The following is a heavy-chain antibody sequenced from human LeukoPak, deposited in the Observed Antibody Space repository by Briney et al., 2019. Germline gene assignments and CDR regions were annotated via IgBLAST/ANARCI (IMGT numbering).Heavy chain of an antibody. CDR3: ARSLTYSSGWGY. V-gene: IGHV1-69*13. CDR2: IIPIFGTA. J-gene: IGHJ4*02. CDR1: GGTFSSYA. Sequence: SVKVSCKASGGTFSSYAISWVRQAPGQALEWMGGIIPIFGTANYAQKFQGRVTITADESTSTAYMELSSLRSEDTAVYYCARSLTYSSGWGYWGQGTLVTVSS. D-gene: IGHD6-19*01.